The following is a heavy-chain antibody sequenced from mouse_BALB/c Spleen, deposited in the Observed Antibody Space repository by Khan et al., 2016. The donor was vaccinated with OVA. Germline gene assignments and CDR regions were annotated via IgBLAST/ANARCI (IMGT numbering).Heavy chain of an antibody. J-gene: IGHJ1*01. V-gene: IGHV9-3-1*01. D-gene: IGHD1-1*02. CDR2: INTYTGEP. Sequence: QIQLVQSGPELKKPGETVKISSKASGYTFTNYGMNWVKQAPGKGLKWMGWINTYTGEPTYADDFKGRFVFSLETSASTAYLQINNLKNEDTATYFCASGGYWYFDVWGAGTTVTVSS. CDR1: GYTFTNYG. CDR3: ASGGYWYFDV.